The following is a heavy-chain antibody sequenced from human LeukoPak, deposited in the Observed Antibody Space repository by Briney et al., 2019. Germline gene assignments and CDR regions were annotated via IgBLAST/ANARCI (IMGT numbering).Heavy chain of an antibody. CDR1: GGTLSSYA. D-gene: IGHD5-24*01. CDR3: ARGAKMATPMEDYYYGMDV. V-gene: IGHV1-69*06. Sequence: GASVKVSCKASGGTLSSYAISWVRQAPGQGLEWKGGIIPIFGTANYAQKFQGRVTITADKSTSTAYMELSSLRSEDTAVYYCARGAKMATPMEDYYYGMDVWGQGTTVTVSS. J-gene: IGHJ6*02. CDR2: IIPIFGTA.